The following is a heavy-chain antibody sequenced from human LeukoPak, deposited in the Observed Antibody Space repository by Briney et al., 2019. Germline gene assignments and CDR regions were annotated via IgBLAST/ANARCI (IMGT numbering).Heavy chain of an antibody. J-gene: IGHJ6*02. D-gene: IGHD6-13*01. CDR3: AREAAAEDYYYGMDV. Sequence: GGSLRLSCAASGFNFSSYGMHWVRQAPGKGLGWVAGIWYDGSNKYYADSVKGRFTISRDNSKNTLYLQMNSLRAEDTAVYYCAREAAAEDYYYGMDVWGQGTTVTVSS. V-gene: IGHV3-33*01. CDR2: IWYDGSNK. CDR1: GFNFSSYG.